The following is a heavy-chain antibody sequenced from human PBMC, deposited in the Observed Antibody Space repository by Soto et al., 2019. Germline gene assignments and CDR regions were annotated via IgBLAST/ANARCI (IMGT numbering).Heavy chain of an antibody. CDR2: IYYSGST. V-gene: IGHV4-39*01. D-gene: IGHD3-16*02. CDR3: ARHGIYDYVWGSYRPNYYYYGMDV. J-gene: IGHJ6*02. CDR1: GGSISSSSYY. Sequence: SETLSLTCTVSGGSISSSSYYWGWIRQPPEKGLEWIGSIYYSGSTYYNPSLKSRVTISVDTSKNQFSLKLSSVTAADTAVYYCARHGIYDYVWGSYRPNYYYYGMDVWGQGTTVTSP.